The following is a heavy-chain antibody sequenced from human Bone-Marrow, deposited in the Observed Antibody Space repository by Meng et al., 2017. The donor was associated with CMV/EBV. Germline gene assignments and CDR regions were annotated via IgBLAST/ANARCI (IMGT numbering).Heavy chain of an antibody. CDR2: INANRGGT. CDR1: RYTFTGYY. V-gene: IGHV1-2*02. CDR3: APEVDETAPFDY. J-gene: IGHJ4*02. Sequence: ASVKVSCKASRYTFTGYYIHWVRQAPGQGLEWMGWINANRGGTSYAQKFQGRVTMTRDTSISTAYMELSRLTSDDTAVYYCAPEVDETAPFDYRAQGTLVTVSS.